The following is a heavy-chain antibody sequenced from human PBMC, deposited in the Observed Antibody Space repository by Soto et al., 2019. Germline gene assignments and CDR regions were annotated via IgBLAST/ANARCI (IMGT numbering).Heavy chain of an antibody. CDR2: ITSTSSTK. V-gene: IGHV3-48*02. Sequence: GSLRLSCAASGFTFSSHTMNWVRQAPGKGLEWISYITSTSSTKNYADSVKGRFTISRDNANNSLYLQMNSLRDEDTAVYYCARRITMVRGPYYYYAMDVWGQGTTVTVSS. CDR1: GFTFSSHT. D-gene: IGHD3-10*01. CDR3: ARRITMVRGPYYYYAMDV. J-gene: IGHJ6*02.